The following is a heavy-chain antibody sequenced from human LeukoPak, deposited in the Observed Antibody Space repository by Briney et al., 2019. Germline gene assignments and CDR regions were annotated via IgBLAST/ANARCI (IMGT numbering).Heavy chain of an antibody. J-gene: IGHJ4*02. D-gene: IGHD2-15*01. CDR1: GLTFDDYG. V-gene: IGHV3-20*04. CDR2: IIWTGGST. CDR3: ARTLGYCSGGSCYSNYFDY. Sequence: GGSLRLSCAASGLTFDDYGMSWVRQAPGKGLGWVSGIIWTGGSTGYADPVKGRLTISRNNAMNSLYLQMNSRKAEDTALYYWARTLGYCSGGSCYSNYFDYWGQGTLVTVSP.